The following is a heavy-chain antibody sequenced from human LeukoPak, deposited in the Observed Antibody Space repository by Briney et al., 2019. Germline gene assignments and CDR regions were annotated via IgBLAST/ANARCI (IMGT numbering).Heavy chain of an antibody. CDR1: GGSISSGSYH. Sequence: SQTLSLTCTVSGGSISSGSYHWSWIRQPAGKGLEWIGRIYTSGSTNYNPSLKSRVTISVDTSKNQFSLKLSSVTAADTAVYYCASPDLVGGDAFDIWGQGTMVTVSS. J-gene: IGHJ3*02. V-gene: IGHV4-61*02. CDR2: IYTSGST. D-gene: IGHD2-8*02. CDR3: ASPDLVGGDAFDI.